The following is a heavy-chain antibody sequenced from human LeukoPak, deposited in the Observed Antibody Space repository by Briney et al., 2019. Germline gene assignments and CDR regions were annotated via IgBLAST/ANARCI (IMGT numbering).Heavy chain of an antibody. CDR2: INPNSGGT. J-gene: IGHJ4*02. V-gene: IGHV1-2*02. D-gene: IGHD6-6*01. CDR3: ARAMSGYSSSSDFDY. CDR1: GYTFTGYY. Sequence: ASVEVSCKASGYTFTGYYMHWVRQAPGQGLEWMGWINPNSGGTNYAQKFQGRVTMTRDTSISTAYMELSRLRSDDTAVYYCARAMSGYSSSSDFDYWGQGTLVTVSS.